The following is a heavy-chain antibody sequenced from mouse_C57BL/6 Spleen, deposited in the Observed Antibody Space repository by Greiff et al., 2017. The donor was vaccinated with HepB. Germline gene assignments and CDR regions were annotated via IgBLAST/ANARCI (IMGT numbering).Heavy chain of an antibody. J-gene: IGHJ2*01. CDR2: IDPETGGT. Sequence: QVQLQQSGAELVRPGASVTLSCKASGYTFTDYEMHWVKQTPVHGLEWIGAIDPETGGTAYNQKFKGKAILTADKSSSTAYMELRSLTSEDSAVYYCTRGKERDRNYFDYWGQGTTLTVSS. CDR3: TRGKERDRNYFDY. V-gene: IGHV1-15*01. CDR1: GYTFTDYE. D-gene: IGHD3-3*01.